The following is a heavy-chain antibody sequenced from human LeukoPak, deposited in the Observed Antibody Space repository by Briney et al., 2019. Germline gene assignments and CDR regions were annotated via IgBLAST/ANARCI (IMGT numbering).Heavy chain of an antibody. CDR3: ARGIGYSYGYLYGY. D-gene: IGHD5-18*01. J-gene: IGHJ4*02. V-gene: IGHV1-2*02. Sequence: ASVKVSCKASGYTFTGYCMHWVRQAPGQGLEWMGWINPNSGGTNYAQKFQGRVTMTRDTSISTAYMELSRLRSDDTAVYYCARGIGYSYGYLYGYWGQGTLVTVSS. CDR1: GYTFTGYC. CDR2: INPNSGGT.